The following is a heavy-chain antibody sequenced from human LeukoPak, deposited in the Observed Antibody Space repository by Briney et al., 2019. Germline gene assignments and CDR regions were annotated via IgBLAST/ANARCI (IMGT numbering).Heavy chain of an antibody. CDR1: GGSISSYY. V-gene: IGHV4-59*08. J-gene: IGHJ4*02. Sequence: SETLSLTCTVSGGSISSYYWSWIRQSPVKGLEWIGNVYQTGSTYYNPSLKSRVTISVDTSKNQFSLNLTSVTAADTAVYYCAKAKSGYPEYWGQGTLVTVSS. CDR2: VYQTGST. D-gene: IGHD3-3*01. CDR3: AKAKSGYPEY.